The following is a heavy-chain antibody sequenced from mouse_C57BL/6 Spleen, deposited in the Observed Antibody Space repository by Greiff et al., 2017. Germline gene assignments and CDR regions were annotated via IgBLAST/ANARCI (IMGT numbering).Heavy chain of an antibody. CDR3: TARDTPFAY. V-gene: IGHV14-4*01. Sequence: VQLKESGAELVRPGASVKLSCTASGFNIKDDYMHWVKQRPEQGLEWIGWIDPENGDTEYAAKFQGKATITADTSSNTAYLQLSSLTSEDTAVYYCTARDTPFAYWGQGTLVTVSA. D-gene: IGHD3-1*01. J-gene: IGHJ3*01. CDR2: IDPENGDT. CDR1: GFNIKDDY.